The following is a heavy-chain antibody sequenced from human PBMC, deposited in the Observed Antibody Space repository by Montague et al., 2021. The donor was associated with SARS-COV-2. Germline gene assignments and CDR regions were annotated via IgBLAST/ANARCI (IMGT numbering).Heavy chain of an antibody. CDR2: MYSSGST. CDR1: GGSVSSGGFY. V-gene: IGHV4-61*08. J-gene: IGHJ4*02. Sequence: SETLSLTCTVSGGSVSSGGFYWNWIRQPPGKGQEWIGYMYSSGSTNYNPSLKSRVTISLDASKNQFSLRLSSVTPADTAVYYCTREGGYWSQGTLVTVSS. D-gene: IGHD1-26*01. CDR3: TREGGY.